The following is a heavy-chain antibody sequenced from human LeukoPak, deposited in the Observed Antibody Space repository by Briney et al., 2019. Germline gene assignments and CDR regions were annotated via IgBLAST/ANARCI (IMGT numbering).Heavy chain of an antibody. V-gene: IGHV3-74*01. CDR1: GFDFSSNW. Sequence: GGSLRLSCAASGFDFSSNWMHWVRHAPGQGLVWVSRIKGDGISTNYTDSVKGRFTISRDNAKNSLYLQMNSLRAEDTAVYYCARDRDWYSFDSWGQGTLVTVSS. J-gene: IGHJ4*02. CDR3: ARDRDWYSFDS. CDR2: IKGDGIST. D-gene: IGHD6-19*01.